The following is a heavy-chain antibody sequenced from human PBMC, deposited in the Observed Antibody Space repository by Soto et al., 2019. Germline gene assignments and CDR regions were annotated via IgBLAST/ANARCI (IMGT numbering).Heavy chain of an antibody. CDR1: GGSITKTTYS. D-gene: IGHD4-17*01. CDR2: VYHRGRT. Sequence: QLQLQESGSGLVKPSQTLSLTCTVSGGSITKTTYSWNWIRQPPGKGLEWIGNVYHRGRTNYNLSLKSRVTISADTSRNEFSLRLDSVTAADTAMYYCARADYSDYGDALDIWGQGTMVTVSS. CDR3: ARADYSDYGDALDI. V-gene: IGHV4-30-2*01. J-gene: IGHJ3*02.